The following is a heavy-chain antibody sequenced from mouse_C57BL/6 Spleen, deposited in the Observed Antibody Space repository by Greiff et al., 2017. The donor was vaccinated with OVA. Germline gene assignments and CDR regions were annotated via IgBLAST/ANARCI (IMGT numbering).Heavy chain of an antibody. D-gene: IGHD3-2*02. CDR3: ARSGPLCLAY. CDR1: GYAFTNYL. V-gene: IGHV1-54*01. Sequence: QVQLQQSGAELVRPGTSVKVSCKASGYAFTNYLIEWVKQRPGQGLEWIGVFNPGSGGTIYNEKFKGKATLTADKSSSTAYMQLSSLTSEDSAVYFCARSGPLCLAYWGQGTLVTVSA. CDR2: FNPGSGGT. J-gene: IGHJ3*01.